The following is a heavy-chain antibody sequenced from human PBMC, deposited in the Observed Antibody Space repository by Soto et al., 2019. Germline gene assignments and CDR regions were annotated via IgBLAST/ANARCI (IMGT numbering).Heavy chain of an antibody. V-gene: IGHV4-61*01. CDR1: GGSVSSGSYY. Sequence: QVQLQESGPGLVKPSETLSLTCTVSGGSVSSGSYYWNWIRQPPGKGLEWIGYVYYSGSSNYNPSHKSRVTISVDTSKNEFSLKVKSVTAADTAVYYCARDDITSRPGYFDYWGQGTLVTVSS. CDR2: VYYSGSS. D-gene: IGHD6-6*01. CDR3: ARDDITSRPGYFDY. J-gene: IGHJ4*02.